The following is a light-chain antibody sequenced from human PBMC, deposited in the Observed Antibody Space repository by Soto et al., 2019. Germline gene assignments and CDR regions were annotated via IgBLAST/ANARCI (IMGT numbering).Light chain of an antibody. CDR3: QQYGSSPRIT. J-gene: IGKJ5*01. V-gene: IGKV3-20*01. CDR2: DAS. Sequence: EIVLTQSPGTLSLSPWERATLSCRASQSVNNNYLGWYQQKPGQAPRLLIYDASNRATGIPDRFSGSGSGTDFTLTISRLEPEDFAVYYCQQYGSSPRITFGQGTRLEIK. CDR1: QSVNNNY.